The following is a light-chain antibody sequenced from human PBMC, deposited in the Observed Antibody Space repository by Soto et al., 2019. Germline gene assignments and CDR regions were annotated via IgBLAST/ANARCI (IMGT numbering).Light chain of an antibody. CDR2: GAT. V-gene: IGKV1-9*01. J-gene: IGKJ5*01. Sequence: IQLTQSPSSLSASVGDRVTITCRASQGISNYLDWYQQKPGKTPRLLIYGATTLQSGVPSRFSGSGAGIDFALLIGSLQPEDFATYYCQPRKSYVTCGQGTRLEIK. CDR3: QPRKSYVT. CDR1: QGISNY.